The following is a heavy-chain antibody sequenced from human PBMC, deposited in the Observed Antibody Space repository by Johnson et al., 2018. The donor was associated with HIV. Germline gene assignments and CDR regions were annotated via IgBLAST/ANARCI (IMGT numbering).Heavy chain of an antibody. V-gene: IGHV3-13*01. Sequence: VQLVESGGGLVQPGGSLRLSCAASGFTFSSYDMHWVRQATGKGLEWVSAIGTVGDTYYVGSVKGRFTISRDNAKNSWYLQVNSLSAGDTAVYYCARACSAAHCYSAQAFDIWGQGTMVTVSS. CDR3: ARACSAAHCYSAQAFDI. CDR1: GFTFSSYD. CDR2: IGTVGDT. J-gene: IGHJ3*02. D-gene: IGHD2-15*01.